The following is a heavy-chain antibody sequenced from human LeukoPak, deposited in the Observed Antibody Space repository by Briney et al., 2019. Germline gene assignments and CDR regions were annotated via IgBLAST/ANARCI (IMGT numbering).Heavy chain of an antibody. V-gene: IGHV1-46*01. J-gene: IGHJ6*02. CDR1: GYTFTSYY. Sequence: ASVKVSCKASGYTFTSYYMHWVRQAPGQGLEWMGLINPSGGSTSYAKKFQGRVTMTRDTSTSTVYMELSSLRSEDTAVYYCARDLRGYSYYYGMDVWGQGTTVTVSS. CDR3: ARDLRGYSYYYGMDV. CDR2: INPSGGST. D-gene: IGHD5-12*01.